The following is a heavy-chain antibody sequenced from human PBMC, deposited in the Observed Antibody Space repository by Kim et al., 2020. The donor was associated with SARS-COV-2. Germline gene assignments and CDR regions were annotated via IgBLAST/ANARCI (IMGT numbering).Heavy chain of an antibody. CDR3: ARDWSAYGDANWFDP. J-gene: IGHJ5*02. V-gene: IGHV4-59*01. D-gene: IGHD4-17*01. Sequence: PSLKSRVTISVDTSKNQFSLKLSSGTAADTAVYYCARDWSAYGDANWFDPWGQGTLVTVSS.